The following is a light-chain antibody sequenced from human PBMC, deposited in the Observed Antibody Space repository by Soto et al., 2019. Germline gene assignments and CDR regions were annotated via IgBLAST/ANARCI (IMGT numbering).Light chain of an antibody. J-gene: IGLJ3*02. V-gene: IGLV2-8*01. CDR2: EVT. CDR1: SSDVGTYNY. CDR3: SSYAGSNTWV. Sequence: QSALTQPPSASGSPGQSVPISCTGTSSDVGTYNYVSWYRQYPGKAPKLLIFEVTSRPSGVPDRFSGSKSGNTASLTVSGLQAEDEAHYYCSSYAGSNTWVFGGGTKLTVL.